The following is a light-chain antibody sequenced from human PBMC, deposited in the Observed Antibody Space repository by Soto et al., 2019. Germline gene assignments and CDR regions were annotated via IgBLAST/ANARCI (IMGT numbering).Light chain of an antibody. J-gene: IGKJ1*01. CDR3: HQYNSWPTWT. V-gene: IGKV3-15*01. CDR1: QSIVSN. CDR2: GAS. Sequence: EIVLTQSPATLSVSPGESAALSCRASQSIVSNLAWYQQKPGQAPRLLIDGASTRAPGVPARFSGSGSGTEFTLTISSLQSEDFAVYYCHQYNSWPTWTFGQGTTVEVK.